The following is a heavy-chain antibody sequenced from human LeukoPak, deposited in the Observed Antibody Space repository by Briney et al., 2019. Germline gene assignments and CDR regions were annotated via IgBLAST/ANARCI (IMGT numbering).Heavy chain of an antibody. Sequence: SVKVSCKASGDSLNTYAINWMRQAPGQGLEWMGRVIPLLNIPHYAQKFQDRVTITAETSSNTSYLELRSLTSDDTAVYYCARAPHYSASSGYNWFHPWGQGSLVTVSS. CDR3: ARAPHYSASSGYNWFHP. D-gene: IGHD3-22*01. CDR1: GDSLNTYA. J-gene: IGHJ5*02. CDR2: VIPLLNIP. V-gene: IGHV1-69*04.